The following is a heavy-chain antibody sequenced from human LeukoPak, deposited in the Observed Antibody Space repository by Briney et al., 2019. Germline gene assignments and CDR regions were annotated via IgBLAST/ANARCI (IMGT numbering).Heavy chain of an antibody. CDR1: GGSISSSSYY. V-gene: IGHV4-39*01. CDR2: MSYSGTT. Sequence: SETLSLTCTVSGGSISSSSYYWGWIRQPPGKGLEWIASMSYSGTTYYNPSLKSRVTISVDTSKNQFSLKLSSVTAADTAVYFCARSGYSFLVDSWGQGTLVTVSS. D-gene: IGHD5-18*01. CDR3: ARSGYSFLVDS. J-gene: IGHJ4*02.